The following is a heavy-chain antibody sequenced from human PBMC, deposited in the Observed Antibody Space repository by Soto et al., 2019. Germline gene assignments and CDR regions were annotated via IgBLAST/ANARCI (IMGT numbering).Heavy chain of an antibody. Sequence: HPGGSLRLSCVGSGFIFGNYWMNWVRQAPGKGLEWVAIIKQDGSEKLYVDSVRGRFTISRDNAKSSLYLQMNSLRAEDTALYYYARYYYGLRPGFDYWGQGALVTVSS. D-gene: IGHD3-10*01. V-gene: IGHV3-7*01. J-gene: IGHJ4*02. CDR3: ARYYYGLRPGFDY. CDR2: IKQDGSEK. CDR1: GFIFGNYW.